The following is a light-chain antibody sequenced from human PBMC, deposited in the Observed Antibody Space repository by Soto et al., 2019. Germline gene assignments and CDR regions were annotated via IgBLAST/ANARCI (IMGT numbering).Light chain of an antibody. J-gene: IGKJ4*01. Sequence: EIVLTQSPGTLSLSPGERATLSCTASQSISGSYLAWYQQKPGQAPRVVIYGVSRRATGIPDRFSGSGSGTDFTLTISRLEPEDFAVYCCQQYDSSPLTFGGGTKLEVK. CDR2: GVS. CDR3: QQYDSSPLT. V-gene: IGKV3-20*01. CDR1: QSISGSY.